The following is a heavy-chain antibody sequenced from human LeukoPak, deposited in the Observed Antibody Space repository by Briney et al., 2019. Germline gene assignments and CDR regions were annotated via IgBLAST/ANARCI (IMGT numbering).Heavy chain of an antibody. CDR2: IHHTETT. CDR1: GGSINTDNYY. D-gene: IGHD3-10*01. CDR3: ARNLVPYFGELDP. V-gene: IGHV4-31*01. J-gene: IGHJ5*02. Sequence: SETLSLTCTVSGGSINTDNYYWSWIRQSPVKGLEWIGYIHHTETTYYNPSLRSLVSISVFTSNNQFSLTLISVTDAAAAVYYCARNLVPYFGELDPWGRGTLVTVSA.